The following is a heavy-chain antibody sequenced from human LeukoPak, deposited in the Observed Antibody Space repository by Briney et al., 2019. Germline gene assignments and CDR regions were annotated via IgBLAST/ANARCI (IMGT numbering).Heavy chain of an antibody. CDR3: ARGTDYYGSGSYYGNWFDP. CDR1: GSSISSGSYY. V-gene: IGHV4-61*02. D-gene: IGHD3-10*01. Sequence: SQTLSLTCTVSGSSISSGSYYWSWIRQPAGKGLEWIGRIYTSGSTNYNPSLKSRVTISVDTSKNQFSLELSSVTAADTAVYYCARGTDYYGSGSYYGNWFDPWGQGTLVTVSS. CDR2: IYTSGST. J-gene: IGHJ5*02.